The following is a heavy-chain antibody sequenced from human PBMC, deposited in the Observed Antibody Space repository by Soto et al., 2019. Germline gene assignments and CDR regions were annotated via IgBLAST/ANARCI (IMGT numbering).Heavy chain of an antibody. Sequence: GASLRLSGSASGFTLTTSAMHWVRQAPGKGLEWVPGSSDVGGYTSYSDGVKGRFTGSRDTSKNTLSLLMNGLRVGDTAIYYCAKERRGVVSRDFDSWGQGTLVTSPQ. CDR3: AKERRGVVSRDFDS. V-gene: IGHV3-23*01. CDR2: SSDVGGYT. D-gene: IGHD2-8*01. CDR1: GFTLTTSA. J-gene: IGHJ4*02.